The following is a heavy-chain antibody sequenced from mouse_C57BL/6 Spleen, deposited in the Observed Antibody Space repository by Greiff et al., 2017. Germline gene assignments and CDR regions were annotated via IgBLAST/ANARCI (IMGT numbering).Heavy chain of an antibody. V-gene: IGHV2-9-1*01. Sequence: VQLQESGPGLVAPSQSLSITCTVSGFSLTSYALSWVRQPPGKGLGGLGVIWPGGGTNYNSALKSRLRISKDNSKSQVFLKSNSLQTDDTSRYDSATTTVVGPQYFDVWGTGTTVTVSS. J-gene: IGHJ1*03. D-gene: IGHD1-1*01. CDR3: ATTTVVGPQYFDV. CDR2: IWPGGGT. CDR1: GFSLTSYA.